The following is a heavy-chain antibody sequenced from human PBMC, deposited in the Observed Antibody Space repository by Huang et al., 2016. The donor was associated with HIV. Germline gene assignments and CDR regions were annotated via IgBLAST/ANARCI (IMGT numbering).Heavy chain of an antibody. CDR3: ARDLWLRDLYYYYYMDV. J-gene: IGHJ6*03. V-gene: IGHV3-30-3*01. Sequence: QVQLVESGGGVVQPGRSLRLSCAASRFTFSNYAMHWVRRAPGKGLEWVAVRSYDGSNKYYADSVKGRFTISRDKSKNTLYLQMNSLRAEDTAVYYCARDLWLRDLYYYYYMDVWGKGTTVTVS. CDR1: RFTFSNYA. D-gene: IGHD5-12*01. CDR2: RSYDGSNK.